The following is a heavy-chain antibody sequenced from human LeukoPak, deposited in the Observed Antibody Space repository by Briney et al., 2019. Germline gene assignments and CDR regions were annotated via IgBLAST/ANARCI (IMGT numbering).Heavy chain of an antibody. J-gene: IGHJ4*02. D-gene: IGHD3-9*01. Sequence: GGSLRLSCAASGVTFSSYWMSWVRQAPGKGLEWVANIKQDGSEKYYVDSVKGRFTISRDNAKNSLYLQMNSLRAEDTAVYYCAREPGGYFEDYWGQGTLVTVSS. CDR2: IKQDGSEK. CDR1: GVTFSSYW. V-gene: IGHV3-7*01. CDR3: AREPGGYFEDY.